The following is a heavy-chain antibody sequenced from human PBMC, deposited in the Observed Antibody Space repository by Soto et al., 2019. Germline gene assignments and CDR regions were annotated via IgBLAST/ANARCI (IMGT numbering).Heavy chain of an antibody. CDR2: IIPLFGTT. V-gene: IGHV1-69*01. J-gene: IGHJ4*02. CDR1: GGTFSNYA. CDR3: ASASDYQMLFLNS. D-gene: IGHD3-10*01. Sequence: QVQLLQSGAEVRKPGSSVKVSCKASGGTFSNYAISWVRQAPGQGLEWMGGIIPLFGTTNHAQEFRGRVSITADEFTNTTYMELSSLRSDDTAVYYCASASDYQMLFLNSWGQGTLVTVSS.